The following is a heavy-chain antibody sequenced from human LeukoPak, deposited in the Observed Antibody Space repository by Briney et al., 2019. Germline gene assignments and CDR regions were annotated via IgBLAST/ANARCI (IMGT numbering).Heavy chain of an antibody. CDR2: ISGSGGST. CDR3: AKCLVVVTGRFDY. D-gene: IGHD3-22*01. Sequence: GGSLRLSCAASGFTFSSYAMSWVRQAPGKGLEWVSAISGSGGSTYYADSVKGRFAISRDNSKNTLYLQMNSLRAEDTAVYYCAKCLVVVTGRFDYWGQGTLVTVSS. CDR1: GFTFSSYA. V-gene: IGHV3-23*01. J-gene: IGHJ4*02.